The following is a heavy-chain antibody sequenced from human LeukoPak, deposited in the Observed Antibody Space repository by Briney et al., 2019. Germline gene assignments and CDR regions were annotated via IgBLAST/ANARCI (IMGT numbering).Heavy chain of an antibody. CDR3: ARVGSGTTGAYYYYGMDV. V-gene: IGHV4-59*01. J-gene: IGHJ6*04. CDR1: GGSISSYY. D-gene: IGHD1-1*01. Sequence: PSETLSLTCTVSGGSISSYYWSWIRHPPRKGLEWIGYIYYSGSTNYNPPLKSRVTISVDTSKNQFSLKLSSVTAADTAVYYCARVGSGTTGAYYYYGMDVWGKGTTVTVSS. CDR2: IYYSGST.